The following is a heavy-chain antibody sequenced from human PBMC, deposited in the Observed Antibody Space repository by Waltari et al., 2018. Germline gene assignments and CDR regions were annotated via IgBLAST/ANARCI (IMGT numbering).Heavy chain of an antibody. D-gene: IGHD3-22*01. V-gene: IGHV4-38-2*02. J-gene: IGHJ3*02. Sequence: QVQLQESGPGLVKPSETLSLTCAVSGYSISSGYYWGWIRPPPGKGLEWIGSIYHSGSTYYNPSLKSRVTISVDTSKNQFSLKLSSVTAADTAVYYCATEPRAYDSSGSTGAFDIWGQGTMVTVSS. CDR3: ATEPRAYDSSGSTGAFDI. CDR1: GYSISSGYY. CDR2: IYHSGST.